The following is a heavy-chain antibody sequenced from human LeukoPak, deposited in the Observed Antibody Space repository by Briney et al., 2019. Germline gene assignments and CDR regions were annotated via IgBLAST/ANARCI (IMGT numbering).Heavy chain of an antibody. CDR1: GFTFSSYS. J-gene: IGHJ4*02. V-gene: IGHV3-21*01. CDR3: ARGVGRSLFDY. CDR2: ISGSSSYI. D-gene: IGHD1-14*01. Sequence: GGSLRLSCAASGFTFSSYSMNWVRQAPGKGLEWVSSISGSSSYIYYADSVKGRFTISRDNARNSLYLQMNSLRAEDTAVYYCARGVGRSLFDYWGQGTLVTVSS.